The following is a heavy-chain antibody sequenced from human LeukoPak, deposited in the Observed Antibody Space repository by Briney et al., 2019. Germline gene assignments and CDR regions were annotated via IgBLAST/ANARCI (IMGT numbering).Heavy chain of an antibody. J-gene: IGHJ6*03. CDR2: IYGGST. Sequence: GGSLRLSCAASGFTVSDIYMTWVRQAPGKGLEWVSIIYGGSTYYADSVKGRFTISRDNSKNTVYLQMNSLRAEDTAVYYCARDFQGVHRTTNSYTYYYYMDVWGKGTTVIVSS. V-gene: IGHV3-53*01. CDR3: ARDFQGVHRTTNSYTYYYYMDV. CDR1: GFTVSDIY. D-gene: IGHD2/OR15-2a*01.